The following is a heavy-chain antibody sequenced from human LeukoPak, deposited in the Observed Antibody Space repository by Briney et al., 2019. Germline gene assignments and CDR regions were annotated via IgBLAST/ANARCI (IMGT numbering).Heavy chain of an antibody. V-gene: IGHV1-69*13. CDR2: IIPIFGTA. Sequence: SVKVSCKASGGTFSSYAISWVRQAPGQGLEWTGGIIPIFGTANYAQKFQGRVTITADESTSTAYMELSSLRSEDTAVYYCARERRSKSIAVAVSWYFDLWGRGTLVTVSS. CDR3: ARERRSKSIAVAVSWYFDL. J-gene: IGHJ2*01. CDR1: GGTFSSYA. D-gene: IGHD6-19*01.